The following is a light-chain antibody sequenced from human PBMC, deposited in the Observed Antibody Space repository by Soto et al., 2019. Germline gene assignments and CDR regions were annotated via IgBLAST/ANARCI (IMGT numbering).Light chain of an antibody. Sequence: DIPMTQSPSSLSASVGDRVTITCRASQDISNYLAWYQQKPGKVPKLLIYVASTLQSGVPSRFSGSGSGTDFTLTITSLQPEDVATYYCQEYHSGPYTFGQGTKLEIK. V-gene: IGKV1-27*01. J-gene: IGKJ2*01. CDR1: QDISNY. CDR2: VAS. CDR3: QEYHSGPYT.